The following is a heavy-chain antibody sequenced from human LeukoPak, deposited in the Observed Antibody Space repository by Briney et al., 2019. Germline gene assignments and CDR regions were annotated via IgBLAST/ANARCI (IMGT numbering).Heavy chain of an antibody. D-gene: IGHD6-13*01. CDR1: GGSISSSNW. Sequence: SETLSLTCAVSGGSISSSNWWSGVRQPPGKGLEWIGEIYHSGSTNYNPSLKSRVTISVDKSKNQFSLKLSSVTAADTAVYYCASLPQYSSSYKIDYWGQGTLVTVSS. CDR2: IYHSGST. J-gene: IGHJ4*02. V-gene: IGHV4-4*02. CDR3: ASLPQYSSSYKIDY.